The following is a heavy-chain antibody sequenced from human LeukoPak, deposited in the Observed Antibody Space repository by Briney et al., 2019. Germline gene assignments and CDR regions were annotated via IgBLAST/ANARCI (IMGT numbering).Heavy chain of an antibody. CDR1: GVSITSSEW. V-gene: IGHV4-4*02. CDR2: ISYAGQT. D-gene: IGHD3-10*01. J-gene: IGHJ4*02. Sequence: KASETLSLTCTVSGVSITSSEWWSWVRRPPGKGLEGIGEISYAGQTVYNPSLNSRVTILWDLSRNEFSLKLTSVTAADTAIYYCARERLRRVGLFHYWGQGAQVIVS. CDR3: ARERLRRVGLFHY.